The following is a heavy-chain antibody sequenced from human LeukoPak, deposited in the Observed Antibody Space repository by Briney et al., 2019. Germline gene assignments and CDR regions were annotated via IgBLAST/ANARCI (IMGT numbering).Heavy chain of an antibody. CDR2: IYYSGST. D-gene: IGHD2/OR15-2a*01. CDR1: GDSISSRSYF. V-gene: IGHV4-39*01. CDR3: ARESNHLTWFDP. Sequence: SETLSLTCNVSGDSISSRSYFWGWIRQPPGKDLEWLGSIYYSGSTYYNPSLKSRVTISVDTSKNQFSLRLRSVTAADTAVYYCARESNHLTWFDPWGQGTLVTVSS. J-gene: IGHJ5*02.